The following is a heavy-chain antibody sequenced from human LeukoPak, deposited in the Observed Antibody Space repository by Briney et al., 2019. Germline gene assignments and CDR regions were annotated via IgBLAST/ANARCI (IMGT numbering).Heavy chain of an antibody. CDR3: AKDSGYCTNGVCYTGEIYWYFDL. CDR2: ISGSGGST. J-gene: IGHJ2*01. V-gene: IGHV3-23*01. CDR1: GFTFSSYA. Sequence: GGSLRLSCVLSGFTFSSYAMSWVRQAPGKGLEWVSGISGSGGSTYYADSVKGRFTISRDNTKNTLYLQMNSLRAEDTAVYYCAKDSGYCTNGVCYTGEIYWYFDLWGRGTLVTVSS. D-gene: IGHD2-8*01.